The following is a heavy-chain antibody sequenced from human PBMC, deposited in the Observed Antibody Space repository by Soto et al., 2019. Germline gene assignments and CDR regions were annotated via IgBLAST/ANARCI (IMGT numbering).Heavy chain of an antibody. D-gene: IGHD2-15*01. V-gene: IGHV5-51*01. J-gene: IGHJ4*02. CDR3: ARPPLPGYSIHFNS. Sequence: GESLKISCQASGYAFGSYWIGWVRQLPGQGLEWMGVIYPSDSDVRYSPSFEGQVTISADRSTGTAFLQWRSLKASDTALYYCARPPLPGYSIHFNSWGQGTLVTVSS. CDR1: GYAFGSYW. CDR2: IYPSDSDV.